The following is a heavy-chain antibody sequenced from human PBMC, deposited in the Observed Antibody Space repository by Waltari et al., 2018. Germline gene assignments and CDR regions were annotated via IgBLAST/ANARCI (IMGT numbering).Heavy chain of an antibody. Sequence: QLQLQESGPGLVKPSETLSLTCTVSGGSISSSSYYWGWIRQPPGKGLEWIGSIYYSGSTYYNPSLKGRVTISVDTSKNQFSLKLSSVTAADTAVYYCARDTLAAAGWFDPWGQGTLVTVSS. D-gene: IGHD6-13*01. J-gene: IGHJ5*02. CDR1: GGSISSSSYY. CDR3: ARDTLAAAGWFDP. CDR2: IYYSGST. V-gene: IGHV4-39*07.